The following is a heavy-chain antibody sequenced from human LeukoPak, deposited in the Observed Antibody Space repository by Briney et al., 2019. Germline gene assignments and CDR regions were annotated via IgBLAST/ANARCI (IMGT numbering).Heavy chain of an antibody. D-gene: IGHD2-8*01. J-gene: IGHJ4*02. CDR3: ARFYCTNGVCYNFDY. V-gene: IGHV1-8*02. Sequence: ASVKVSCKASGGTFSSYAINWVRQATGQGLEWMGWMNPNSGNTGYAQKFQGRVTMTRNTSISTAYMELSSLRSEDTAVYYCARFYCTNGVCYNFDYWGQGTLVTVSS. CDR2: MNPNSGNT. CDR1: GGTFSSYA.